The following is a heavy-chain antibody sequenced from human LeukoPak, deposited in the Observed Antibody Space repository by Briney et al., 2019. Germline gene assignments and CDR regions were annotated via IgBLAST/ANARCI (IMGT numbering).Heavy chain of an antibody. CDR2: IIPIFGTA. Sequence: ASVKVSCKASGGTFSSYAISWVRQAPGQGLEWMGGIIPIFGTANYAQKFQGRVTITADESTSTAYMELSSLRSEDTAVYYCARGHKRFLEWLSATFFDYWGQGTLVTVSS. D-gene: IGHD3-3*01. CDR3: ARGHKRFLEWLSATFFDY. J-gene: IGHJ4*02. V-gene: IGHV1-69*13. CDR1: GGTFSSYA.